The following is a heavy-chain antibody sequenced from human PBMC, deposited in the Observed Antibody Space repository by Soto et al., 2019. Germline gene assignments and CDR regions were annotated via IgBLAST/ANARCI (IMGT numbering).Heavy chain of an antibody. CDR2: TYYRSRWYN. D-gene: IGHD3-10*01. CDR1: GDSVSSNTAA. J-gene: IGHJ5*02. CDR3: ARDYFASGSYSNWFDP. Sequence: KQSQTLSLTCAISGDSVSSNTAAWNWIRQSPSRGLEWLGRTYYRSRWYNDYAVSVRSRITINPDTSKNQFSLQLNSVTPEDTAVYYCARDYFASGSYSNWFDPWGQGTLVTVSS. V-gene: IGHV6-1*01.